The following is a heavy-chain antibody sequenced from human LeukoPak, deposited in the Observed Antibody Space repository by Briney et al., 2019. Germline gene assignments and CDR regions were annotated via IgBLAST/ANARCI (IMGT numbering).Heavy chain of an antibody. J-gene: IGHJ6*02. V-gene: IGHV3-30-3*01. CDR1: GFTFSSYA. D-gene: IGHD3-3*01. CDR2: ISYDGSNK. CDR3: ARDRTYYDFWSGYYRYYYYGMDV. Sequence: GGSLRLSCAASGFTFSSYAMPWVRQAPGKGLEWVAVISYDGSNKYYADSVKGRFTISRDNSKNTLYLQMNSLRAEDTAVYYCARDRTYYDFWSGYYRYYYYGMDVWGQGTTVTVSS.